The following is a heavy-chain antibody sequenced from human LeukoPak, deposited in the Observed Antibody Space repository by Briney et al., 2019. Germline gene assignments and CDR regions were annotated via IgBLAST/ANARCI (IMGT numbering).Heavy chain of an antibody. CDR1: GGSISSGGYS. CDR3: ARHVGNSGSGSYLTYFDY. V-gene: IGHV4-30-2*01. D-gene: IGHD3-10*01. CDR2: IYHSGST. J-gene: IGHJ4*02. Sequence: PSETLSLTCAVSGGSISSGGYSWSWIRQPPGKGLEWIGYIYHSGSTYYNPSLKSRVTISVDRSKNQFSLKLSSVTAADTAVYYCARHVGNSGSGSYLTYFDYWGQGTLVTVSS.